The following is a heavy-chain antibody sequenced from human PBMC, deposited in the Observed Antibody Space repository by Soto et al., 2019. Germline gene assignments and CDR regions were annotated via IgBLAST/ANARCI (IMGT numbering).Heavy chain of an antibody. J-gene: IGHJ4*02. V-gene: IGHV3-23*01. CDR2: ISGSGNRT. Sequence: EVQLLESGGGLIQPGGSLRLSCAASGFTFRRNAMNWVRQAPGKGLEWVSSISGSGNRTFYADSVKGRFTISRDNSNNTLYLQMTILRVEDTAVYYCAKESPFMGVNDYWGQGTLVTVSS. CDR3: AKESPFMGVNDY. CDR1: GFTFRRNA. D-gene: IGHD3-16*01.